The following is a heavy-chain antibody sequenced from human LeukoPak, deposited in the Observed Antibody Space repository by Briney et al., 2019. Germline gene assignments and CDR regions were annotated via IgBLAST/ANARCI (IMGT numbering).Heavy chain of an antibody. CDR1: GGSFSGYY. CDR3: ARDTAIGDFDY. Sequence: PSETLSLTCAVYGGSFSGYYWSWIRQPPGKGLEWIGEINHSGSTNYNPSLKSRVTISVDKSKNQFSLKLSSVTAADTAVYYCARDTAIGDFDYWGQGTLVTVSS. J-gene: IGHJ4*02. D-gene: IGHD5-18*01. CDR2: INHSGST. V-gene: IGHV4-34*01.